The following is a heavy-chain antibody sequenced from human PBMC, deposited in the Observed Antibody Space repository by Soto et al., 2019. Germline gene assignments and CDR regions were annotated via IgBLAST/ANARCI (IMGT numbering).Heavy chain of an antibody. Sequence: EVQLVESGGGLVKPGGSLRLSCAASGFTFSSYSLNWVRQAPGKGLEWVSSISSSSSYIYYADSVKGRFTISRDNAKNSLYLQMNSRRAEDTAVYYCARGYCSGGSCSYYYYYYMDVWGKGTTVTVSS. J-gene: IGHJ6*03. CDR1: GFTFSSYS. CDR3: ARGYCSGGSCSYYYYYYMDV. CDR2: ISSSSSYI. V-gene: IGHV3-21*01. D-gene: IGHD2-15*01.